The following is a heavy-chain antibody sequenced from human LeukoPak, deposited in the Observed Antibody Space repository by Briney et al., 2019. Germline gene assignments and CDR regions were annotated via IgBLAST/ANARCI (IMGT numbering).Heavy chain of an antibody. J-gene: IGHJ5*02. CDR2: TYYRSKWYN. Sequence: SQTLSLACAISGDSVSSDSAAWNWIRQSPSRGLEWLGRTYYRSKWYNDYVLSVKSRITINPDTSKNQFSLQPNSVTPEDTAVYYCARSIAAAGTRFDPWGQGTLVTVSS. CDR1: GDSVSSDSAA. CDR3: ARSIAAAGTRFDP. V-gene: IGHV6-1*01. D-gene: IGHD6-13*01.